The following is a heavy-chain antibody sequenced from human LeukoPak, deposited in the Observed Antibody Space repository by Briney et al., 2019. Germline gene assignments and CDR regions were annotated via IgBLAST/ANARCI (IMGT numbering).Heavy chain of an antibody. V-gene: IGHV4-39*07. CDR2: IYYSGST. CDR3: ARDVSGFDY. J-gene: IGHJ4*02. CDR1: GGSISSSSYY. Sequence: PSETLSLTCTVSGGSISSSSYYWGWIRQPPGKGLEWIGSIYYSGSTYYNPSLKSRVTISVDTSKNQFSLKLSSVTAADTAVYYCARDVSGFDYWGQGTLVTVSS. D-gene: IGHD3-10*01.